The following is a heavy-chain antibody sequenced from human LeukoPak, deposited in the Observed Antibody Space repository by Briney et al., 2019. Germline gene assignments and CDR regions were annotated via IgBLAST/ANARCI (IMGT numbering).Heavy chain of an antibody. J-gene: IGHJ4*02. CDR2: INSNGGST. V-gene: IGHV3-64*01. CDR3: AREGSYGDSDY. Sequence: GGSLRLSCAASGFSFSSYGMHWVRQAPGKGLEYVSAINSNGGSTYYANSVKGRFTISRDNSRSTLYLQMGSLRAEDMAVYYCAREGSYGDSDYWGQGTLSPSLQ. CDR1: GFSFSSYG. D-gene: IGHD5-18*01.